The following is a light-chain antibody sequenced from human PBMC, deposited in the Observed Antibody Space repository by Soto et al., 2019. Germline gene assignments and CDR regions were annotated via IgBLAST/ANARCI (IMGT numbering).Light chain of an antibody. Sequence: VLTQSPATLSLSPGERATLSCRASPNVSNSLTWYQHKPGQAPGLLIYGASNRATGIPARFSGSGSGTDFTRTISSLETEDFDIYYGQQRSYGFNFGPGTKVEIK. J-gene: IGKJ3*01. CDR2: GAS. V-gene: IGKV3-11*01. CDR1: PNVSNS. CDR3: QQRSYGFN.